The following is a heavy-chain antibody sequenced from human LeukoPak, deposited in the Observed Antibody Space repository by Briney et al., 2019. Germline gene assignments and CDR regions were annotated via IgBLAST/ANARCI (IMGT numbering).Heavy chain of an antibody. CDR2: IRSNGVST. J-gene: IGHJ6*03. Sequence: GGSLRLSCAASGFTFSSDTIHWGRQARGEGLEFVSAIRSNGVSTYYADSVRGRFTISRDNSKNTLYLQMGSLRTDDMAVYYCARGFDSPMDVWGKGTTVTVSS. CDR1: GFTFSSDT. D-gene: IGHD3-9*01. CDR3: ARGFDSPMDV. V-gene: IGHV3-64*02.